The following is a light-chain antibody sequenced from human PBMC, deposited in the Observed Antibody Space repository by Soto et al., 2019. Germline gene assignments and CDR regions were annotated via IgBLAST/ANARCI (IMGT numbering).Light chain of an antibody. J-gene: IGLJ2*01. CDR2: DTS. CDR1: TGAVTSGHY. V-gene: IGLV7-46*01. CDR3: LLSFSGVEV. Sequence: QAVVTQEPSLTVSPGGTVTLTCGSSTGAVTSGHYPYWFQQRPGQAPRTLISDTSNRHSWTPARFSGSLLGGKAALTLSGAQPEDEAGYYCLLSFSGVEVFGGGTKLTVL.